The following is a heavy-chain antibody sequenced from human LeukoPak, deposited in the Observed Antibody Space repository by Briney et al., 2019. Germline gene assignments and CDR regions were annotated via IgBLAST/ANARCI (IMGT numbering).Heavy chain of an antibody. V-gene: IGHV3-23*01. CDR3: AKGAYDYIEIGYFDS. J-gene: IGHJ4*02. Sequence: GGSLRLSCAASGFTSTNYAMNWVRQAPGKGLEWVSFLIGSGGKTDYADSVKGRFTISRGNSKNTVFLQMNSLRAEDTAIYYCAKGAYDYIEIGYFDSWGQGTLVTVSS. CDR2: LIGSGGKT. CDR1: GFTSTNYA. D-gene: IGHD5-12*01.